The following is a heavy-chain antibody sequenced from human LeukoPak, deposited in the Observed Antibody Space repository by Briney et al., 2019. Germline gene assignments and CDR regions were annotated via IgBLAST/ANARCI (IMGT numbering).Heavy chain of an antibody. V-gene: IGHV1-24*01. D-gene: IGHD3-10*01. CDR3: ATLMFRGVIGDNYFGMDV. J-gene: IGHJ6*04. CDR1: GYTLTELS. CDR2: SDPEDGER. Sequence: ASVKVSCKASGYTLTELSMHWVRQAPGKGLEWMGGSDPEDGERIYAQKFQGRLTMTEDTSTDTAYMELSSLRSEDTAVYYCATLMFRGVIGDNYFGMDVWGKGTTVTVSS.